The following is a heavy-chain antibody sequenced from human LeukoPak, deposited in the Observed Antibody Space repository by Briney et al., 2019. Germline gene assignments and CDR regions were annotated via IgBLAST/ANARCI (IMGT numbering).Heavy chain of an antibody. CDR3: AKLRGVSGLSGGNDY. CDR2: ISGSSGST. J-gene: IGHJ4*02. D-gene: IGHD3-10*01. Sequence: PGGSLRLSCAASGFTFSSYAMSWVRQAPGKGLEWVSAISGSSGSTYYADSVKGRFTISRDNSKNTLYLQMNSLRAEDTAVYYCAKLRGVSGLSGGNDYWGQGTLVTVSS. CDR1: GFTFSSYA. V-gene: IGHV3-23*01.